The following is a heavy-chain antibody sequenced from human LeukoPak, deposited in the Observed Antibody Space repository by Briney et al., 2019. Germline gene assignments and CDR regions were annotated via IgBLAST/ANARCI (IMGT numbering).Heavy chain of an antibody. CDR3: ARDLRVDFWSGYFDY. V-gene: IGHV3-48*01. CDR2: ISSSSSTI. D-gene: IGHD3-3*01. J-gene: IGHJ4*02. CDR1: GFTFSSYS. Sequence: GGSLRLSCAASGFTFSSYSMNWVRQAPGKGLEWVSYISSSSSTIYYADSVKGRFTISRDNSKNTLYLQMNSLRAEDTAVYYCARDLRVDFWSGYFDYWGQGTLVTVSS.